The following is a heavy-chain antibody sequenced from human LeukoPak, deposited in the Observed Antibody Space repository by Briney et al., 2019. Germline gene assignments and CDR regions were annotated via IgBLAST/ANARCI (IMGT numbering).Heavy chain of an antibody. CDR2: IYSGGST. J-gene: IGHJ4*02. Sequence: GGSLRLSCAASGFTFSSYAMSWVRQAPGKGLEWVSVIYSGGSTYYADSVKGRFTISRDNSKNTLYLQMNSLRAEDTAVYYCAKGVTLFDYWGQGTLVTVSS. CDR3: AKGVTLFDY. CDR1: GFTFSSYA. V-gene: IGHV3-66*02. D-gene: IGHD2-21*02.